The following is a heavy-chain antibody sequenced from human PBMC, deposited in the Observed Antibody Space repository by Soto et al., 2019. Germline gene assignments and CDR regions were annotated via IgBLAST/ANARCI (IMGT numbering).Heavy chain of an antibody. CDR1: GGSFSSYA. J-gene: IGHJ6*04. CDR3: AREYVGANCYYNGMSV. D-gene: IGHD1-26*01. V-gene: IGHV1-69*06. Sequence: GASVKVSCKASGGSFSSYAISRVRQAPGQGLEWMGGIIPIFGTANYAQKFQGRVTITADKSTSTAYMELSSLRSEDTAMYYCAREYVGANCYYNGMSVWDKGPTVTVSS. CDR2: IIPIFGTA.